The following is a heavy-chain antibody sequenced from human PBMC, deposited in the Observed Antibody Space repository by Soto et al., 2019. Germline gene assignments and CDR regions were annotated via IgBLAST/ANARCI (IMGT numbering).Heavy chain of an antibody. CDR2: IYHSGTT. Sequence: NPSETLSLTCTVSGGSISSGGYYCSWIRQHPGKGLEWVRHIYHSGTTYYNPSLKSRVTISVDTSKNQISLKLTSVSAADAAVYYCATEYYDSRGYYYIDSWGQGTLVTVSS. J-gene: IGHJ4*02. D-gene: IGHD3-22*01. CDR1: GGSISSGGYY. CDR3: ATEYYDSRGYYYIDS. V-gene: IGHV4-31*03.